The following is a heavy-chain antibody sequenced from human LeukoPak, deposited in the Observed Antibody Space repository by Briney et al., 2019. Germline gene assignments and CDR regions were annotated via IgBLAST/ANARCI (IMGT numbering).Heavy chain of an antibody. Sequence: PGGSLRLSCAASGFTFSSYAMSWVRQAPGKGLEWVSAISGSSSYIYYADSVKGRFTISRDNAKNSLYLQMNSLRAEDTAVYYCARAYGGNSGYEFDYWGQGTLVTVSS. CDR3: ARAYGGNSGYEFDY. J-gene: IGHJ4*02. V-gene: IGHV3-21*01. CDR2: ISGSSSYI. CDR1: GFTFSSYA. D-gene: IGHD4-23*01.